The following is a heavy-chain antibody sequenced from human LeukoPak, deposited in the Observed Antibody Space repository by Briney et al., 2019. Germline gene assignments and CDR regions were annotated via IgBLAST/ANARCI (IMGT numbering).Heavy chain of an antibody. V-gene: IGHV3-21*01. CDR1: GFTFSSYS. CDR2: ISSSSSYI. Sequence: GGSLRLSXAASGFTFSSYSMNWVRQAPGKGLEWVSSISSSSSYIYYADSVKGRFTISRDNAKNSLYLQMNSLRAEDTAVYYCARDHYDSSGYYYFDYWGQGTLVTVSS. J-gene: IGHJ4*02. CDR3: ARDHYDSSGYYYFDY. D-gene: IGHD3-22*01.